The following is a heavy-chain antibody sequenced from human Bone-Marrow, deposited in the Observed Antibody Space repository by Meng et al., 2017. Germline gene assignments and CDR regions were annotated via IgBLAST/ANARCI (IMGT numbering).Heavy chain of an antibody. CDR1: AADCFGHRGL. J-gene: IGHJ4*02. CDR2: TYYRSQWQS. Sequence: QVQCPQSGPSTGQPSQALSLPCSSSAADCFGHRGLWPWVRQSPSRGLEWLGHTYYRSQWQSHYGASVKSRISIYADTSRNQFSLILNSVTPEDTAVYYCASWYGESWGQGTLVTVSS. D-gene: IGHD3-10*01. V-gene: IGHV6-1*01. CDR3: ASWYGES.